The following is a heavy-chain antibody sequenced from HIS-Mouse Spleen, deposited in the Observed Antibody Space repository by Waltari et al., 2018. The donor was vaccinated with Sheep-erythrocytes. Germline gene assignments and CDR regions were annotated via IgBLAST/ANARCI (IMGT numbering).Heavy chain of an antibody. Sequence: QLQLKESGPGLVKPSETLSLTCTVSGGSISSSRYYWGWIRQPPGKGLEWIGSIYYSGSTYYNPSLKSRVTISVDTSKNQFSLKLSSVTAADTAVYYCARHKDTAMVHFDYWGQGTLVTVSS. CDR1: GGSISSSRYY. D-gene: IGHD5-18*01. J-gene: IGHJ4*02. CDR3: ARHKDTAMVHFDY. V-gene: IGHV4-39*01. CDR2: IYYSGST.